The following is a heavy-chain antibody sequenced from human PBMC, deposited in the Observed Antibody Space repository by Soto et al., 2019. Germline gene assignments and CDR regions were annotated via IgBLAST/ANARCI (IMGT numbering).Heavy chain of an antibody. V-gene: IGHV4-34*01. J-gene: IGHJ6*02. CDR3: ARARKQRLVRLAGMDV. Sequence: PSETRGLTQTVDCGSFVAYYVSWIRQPPGEGMEWIGEINLSGSTNYTPSLKSRVPISVETYKNPLYLKLSSVTAADKAVYYCARARKQRLVRLAGMDVWGQGTRVTVSS. CDR1: CGSFVAYY. D-gene: IGHD6-13*01. CDR2: INLSGST.